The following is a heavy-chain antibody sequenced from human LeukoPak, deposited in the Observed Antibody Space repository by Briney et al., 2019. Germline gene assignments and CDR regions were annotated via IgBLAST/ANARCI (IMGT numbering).Heavy chain of an antibody. D-gene: IGHD6-13*01. CDR3: ARSSWYRGLPGY. Sequence: QPRGCLRLACIVSGFTVSSNSISWVSQAAGKWLEWVSVIYIGGSTYYADSVKGRPTICRDNAKNSLYLQMNSLRAEHTAVYYCARSSWYRGLPGYWGQGTLVTVSS. J-gene: IGHJ4*02. CDR1: GFTVSSNS. V-gene: IGHV3-53*01. CDR2: IYIGGST.